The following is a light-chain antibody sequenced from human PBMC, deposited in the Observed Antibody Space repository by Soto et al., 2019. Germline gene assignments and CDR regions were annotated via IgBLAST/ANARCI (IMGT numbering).Light chain of an antibody. CDR1: QSISSY. J-gene: IGKJ4*01. CDR2: AAS. Sequence: DIQMTQSPSSLSASVGDRVTITCRASQSISSYLNWYQQKPGKAPKLLIYAASSLQSGVPSRFSGSGSGTDFTLTISSLQPEDFATYYCQQSYSTPQSTLGGGTKVEIK. CDR3: QQSYSTPQST. V-gene: IGKV1-39*01.